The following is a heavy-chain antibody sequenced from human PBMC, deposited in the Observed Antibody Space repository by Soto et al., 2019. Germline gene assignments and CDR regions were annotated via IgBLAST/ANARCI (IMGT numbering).Heavy chain of an antibody. Sequence: GASVKVSCKASGGTFSSSAISWVRQAPGQGLEWMGGIIPIFGTANYAQKSQGRVTITADESTSTAYMELSSLRSEDTAVYYCARGPRQWLVTYYGMDVWGQGTTVTVSS. J-gene: IGHJ6*02. CDR3: ARGPRQWLVTYYGMDV. D-gene: IGHD6-19*01. V-gene: IGHV1-69*13. CDR1: GGTFSSSA. CDR2: IIPIFGTA.